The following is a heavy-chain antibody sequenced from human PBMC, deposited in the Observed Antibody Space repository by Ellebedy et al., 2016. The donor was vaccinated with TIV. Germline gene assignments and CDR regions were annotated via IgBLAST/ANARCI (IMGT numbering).Heavy chain of an antibody. CDR2: IYYSGST. Sequence: GSLRLSXTVSGGSISSYYWSWIRQPPGKGLEWIGYIYYSGSTNYNPSLKSRVTISVDTSKNQFSLKLSSVTAADTAVYYCARGAVVHAFDIWGQGTMVTVSS. D-gene: IGHD3-22*01. J-gene: IGHJ3*02. CDR1: GGSISSYY. CDR3: ARGAVVHAFDI. V-gene: IGHV4-59*01.